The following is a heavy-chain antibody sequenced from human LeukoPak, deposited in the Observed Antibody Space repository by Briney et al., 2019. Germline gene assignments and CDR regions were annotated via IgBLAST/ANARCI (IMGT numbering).Heavy chain of an antibody. J-gene: IGHJ4*02. CDR3: SGHSIGWCAD. D-gene: IGHD6-19*01. Sequence: GSPLFSCSPSGFTFSSYAMHWVRQAPGKGLEYVSAISGNGVNTYYSLSVKGRFTISRDNSKNTLYLQMSSLRAEDTAVYYCSGHSIGWCADWGQGTLVTVSS. V-gene: IGHV3-64D*09. CDR2: ISGNGVNT. CDR1: GFTFSSYA.